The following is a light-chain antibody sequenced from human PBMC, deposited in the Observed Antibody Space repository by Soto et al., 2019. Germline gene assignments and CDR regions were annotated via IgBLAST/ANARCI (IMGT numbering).Light chain of an antibody. J-gene: IGKJ3*01. CDR3: QQYGSSPPFN. CDR2: GVS. V-gene: IGKV3-20*01. CDR1: QSVSSY. Sequence: EIVLTQAPATLSFSPGERATLSCSASQSVSSYLAWYQQKPGQAPRLLIYGVSNRATGIPDRFSGSGSGTDFTLTISRLEPEDFAVYYCQQYGSSPPFNFGPGTKVDIK.